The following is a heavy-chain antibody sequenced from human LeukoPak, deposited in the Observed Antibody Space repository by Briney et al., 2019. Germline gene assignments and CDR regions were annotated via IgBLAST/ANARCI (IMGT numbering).Heavy chain of an antibody. D-gene: IGHD1-14*01. Sequence: SETLSLTCTVSGGSINSGSYYWRWIRQPAGKGLEWIGRMYSSGRTNYNPSLQSRITISIDTSKKQFSLKLSSVTTADTAVYYCARETNYYYYYYMDVWGKGTTVTVSS. CDR1: GGSINSGSYY. CDR3: ARETNYYYYYYMDV. J-gene: IGHJ6*03. V-gene: IGHV4-61*02. CDR2: MYSSGRT.